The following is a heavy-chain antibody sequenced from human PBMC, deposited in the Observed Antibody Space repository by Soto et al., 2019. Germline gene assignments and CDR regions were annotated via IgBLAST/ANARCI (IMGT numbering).Heavy chain of an antibody. CDR1: VWPVRSFSGNY. D-gene: IGHD3-22*01. Sequence: PSDALSLTFHPSVWPVRSFSGNYWSGMRPPPGKRLELIGEINHSGSTNYTPSLKGRVTISVDRSKNQFSLKLSSVTAADTAVYYCARVPPYYYDSSGPSPLYYYYGMDVWGQGTTVT. CDR2: INHSGST. V-gene: IGHV4-34*01. J-gene: IGHJ6*02. CDR3: ARVPPYYYDSSGPSPLYYYYGMDV.